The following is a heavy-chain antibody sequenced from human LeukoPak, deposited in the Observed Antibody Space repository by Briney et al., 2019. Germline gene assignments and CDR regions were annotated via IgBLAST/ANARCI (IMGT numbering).Heavy chain of an antibody. D-gene: IGHD6-13*01. J-gene: IGHJ4*02. CDR1: GYSISSGYY. CDR2: IYHSGST. CDR3: ARPAHSSSGRGVDY. Sequence: SETLSLTCTVSGYSISSGYYWGWIRQPPGKGLEWIGSIYHSGSTYYNPSLKSRATISVDTSKNQFSLKLSSVTAADTAVYYCARPAHSSSGRGVDYWGQGTLVTVPS. V-gene: IGHV4-38-2*02.